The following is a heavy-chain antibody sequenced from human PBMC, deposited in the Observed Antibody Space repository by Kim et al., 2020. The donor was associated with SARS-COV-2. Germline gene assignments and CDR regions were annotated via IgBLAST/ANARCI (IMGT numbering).Heavy chain of an antibody. V-gene: IGHV4-39*01. J-gene: IGHJ6*02. D-gene: IGHD3-10*01. Sequence: SETLSLTCTVSGGSISSSSYYWGWIRQPPGKGLEWIGSIYYSGSTYYNPSLKSRVTISVDTSKNQFSLKLSSVTAADTAVYYCARHFTSGSNSWYYYYGMDVWGQGTTVTVSS. CDR3: ARHFTSGSNSWYYYYGMDV. CDR1: GGSISSSSYY. CDR2: IYYSGST.